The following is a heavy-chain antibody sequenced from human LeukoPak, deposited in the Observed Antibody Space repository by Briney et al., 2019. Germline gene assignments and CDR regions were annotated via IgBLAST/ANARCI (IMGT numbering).Heavy chain of an antibody. CDR2: ISWNSDKL. J-gene: IGHJ6*03. CDR1: GFTFDDYA. V-gene: IGHV3-9*01. CDR3: AKATGPPPTYPYYYYYMDV. D-gene: IGHD1-14*01. Sequence: PGGSLRLSCAASGFTFDDYAMHWVRQAPGKGLEWVSGISWNSDKLDYAGSVKGRFTISRDNAKKSLYLRMNSLRAEDTALYYCAKATGPPPTYPYYYYYMDVWGKGTTVTVSS.